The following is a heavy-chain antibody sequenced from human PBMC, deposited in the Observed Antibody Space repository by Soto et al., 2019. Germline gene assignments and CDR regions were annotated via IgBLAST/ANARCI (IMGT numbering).Heavy chain of an antibody. Sequence: EVQLLESGGGLVQPGGSLRLSCAASGFIFSDHAMSWVRQAPGKGLEWVSTIRGTDGTTYYSDSVKGRFTISRDNSKNTLYLQMNSLRAEDSSIYYCVRKGGSFYGPFDSWGQGTLVTVSS. CDR2: IRGTDGTT. CDR3: VRKGGSFYGPFDS. D-gene: IGHD1-26*01. V-gene: IGHV3-23*01. CDR1: GFIFSDHA. J-gene: IGHJ4*02.